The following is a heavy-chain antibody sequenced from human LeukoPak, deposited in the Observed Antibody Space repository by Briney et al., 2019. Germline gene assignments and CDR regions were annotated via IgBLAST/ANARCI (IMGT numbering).Heavy chain of an antibody. CDR1: GFTFGYYL. CDR2: ISGSGTNT. D-gene: IGHD3-22*01. Sequence: GASLRLSCAASGFTFGYYLMRWVRQAPGKELEWVSTISGSGTNTYYADSMKGRFTVSRDISETTVYLQMNSLRAEDTAIYYCVKRGYYDGGGHPFDSWGQGALVTVSS. J-gene: IGHJ4*02. CDR3: VKRGYYDGGGHPFDS. V-gene: IGHV3-23*01.